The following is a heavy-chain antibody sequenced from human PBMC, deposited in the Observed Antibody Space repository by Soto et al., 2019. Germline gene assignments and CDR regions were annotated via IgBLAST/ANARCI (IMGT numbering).Heavy chain of an antibody. CDR1: GFTFNTHW. J-gene: IGHJ4*02. CDR3: ARGAAMRVDY. Sequence: EVQLVESGGGVVHPGGSLRLSCTASGFTFNTHWMHWVRQASGKGLVWVSRIYFDGITSNYADSVKGRLTGSRDNAKNTVYLHVNTLRDEDTAVYYCARGAAMRVDYWLQGTLVTVSS. V-gene: IGHV3-74*01. CDR2: IYFDGITS.